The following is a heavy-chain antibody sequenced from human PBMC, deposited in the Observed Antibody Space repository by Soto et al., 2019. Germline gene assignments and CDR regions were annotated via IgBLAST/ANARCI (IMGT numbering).Heavy chain of an antibody. Sequence: GGSLRLSCAASGFTFSTYTIHWVRQAPGKGLEWVALISYDGSNNYYADSVKGRFTISRDNSKNTLYLQMTSLRAGDTAVYFCARGSQYYYDGSGPLDCWGQGTLVTVSS. J-gene: IGHJ4*02. CDR1: GFTFSTYT. D-gene: IGHD3-22*01. V-gene: IGHV3-30-3*01. CDR2: ISYDGSNN. CDR3: ARGSQYYYDGSGPLDC.